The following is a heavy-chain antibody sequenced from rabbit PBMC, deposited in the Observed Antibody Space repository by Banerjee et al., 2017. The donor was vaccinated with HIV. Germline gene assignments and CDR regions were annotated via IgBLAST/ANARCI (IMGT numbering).Heavy chain of an antibody. V-gene: IGHV1S40*01. J-gene: IGHJ4*01. CDR3: ARDLAGVIGWNFGL. Sequence: QSLEESGGDLVKPGASLTLTCTASGFSFSSSYWICWVRQAPGKGLEWIACIYAGSSGSTYYASWAKGRFTISKTSSTTVTLQMTSLTAADTATHFCARDLAGVIGWNFGLWGPGTLVTVS. CDR1: GFSFSSSYW. D-gene: IGHD4-1*01. CDR2: IYAGSSGST.